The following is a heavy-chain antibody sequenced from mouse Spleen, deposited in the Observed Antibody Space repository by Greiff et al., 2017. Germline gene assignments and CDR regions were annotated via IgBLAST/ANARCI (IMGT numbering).Heavy chain of an antibody. CDR2: INYDGSST. V-gene: IGHV5-16*01. CDR1: GFTFSDYY. Sequence: EVKLVESEGGLVQPGSSMKLSCTASGFTFSDYYMAWVRQVPEKGLEWVANINYDGSSTYYLDSLKSRFIISRDNAKNILYLQMSSLKSEDTATYYCAREYEYAMDYWGQGTSVTVSS. J-gene: IGHJ4*01. D-gene: IGHD2-3*01. CDR3: AREYEYAMDY.